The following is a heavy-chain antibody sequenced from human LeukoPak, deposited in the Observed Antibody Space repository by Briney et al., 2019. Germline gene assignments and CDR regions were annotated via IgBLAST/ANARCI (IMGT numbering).Heavy chain of an antibody. V-gene: IGHV4-4*08. D-gene: IGHD2-15*01. CDR2: ISYTGNT. CDR3: AREGGFHSPAGI. J-gene: IGHJ3*02. Sequence: ASETLSLTCTVSGGSISSFYWSWIRQCPGKGLEWIGYISYTGNTNYNPSLKSRVTISVDTSKNQFSLKLSSVTAADTAVYYCAREGGFHSPAGIWGQGTKVTVSS. CDR1: GGSISSFY.